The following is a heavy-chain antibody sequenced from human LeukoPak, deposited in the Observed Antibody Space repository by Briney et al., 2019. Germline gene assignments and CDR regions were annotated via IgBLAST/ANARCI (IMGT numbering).Heavy chain of an antibody. CDR3: ARVNRYNWFDP. CDR1: GFMFSKTG. CDR2: ISYDGSDK. D-gene: IGHD3-22*01. V-gene: IGHV3-30*03. J-gene: IGHJ5*02. Sequence: GGSLRLSCAASGFMFSKTGVHWVRQAPGKGLEWVAAISYDGSDKYYAASLKGRFTISRDNSKNMLYLQMNSLRAEDTAVYYCARVNRYNWFDPWGQGTLVTVSS.